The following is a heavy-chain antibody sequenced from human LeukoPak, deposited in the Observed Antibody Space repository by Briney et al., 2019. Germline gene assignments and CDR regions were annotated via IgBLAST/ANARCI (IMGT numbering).Heavy chain of an antibody. D-gene: IGHD3-16*02. Sequence: PSQTLSLTCTVSGGSISSGGYYWSWIRQHPGKGLEWIGYIYYSGSTYYNPSLKSRVTISVDTSKNQFSLKLSSVTAADTAVYYCARVLAGDYVWGSYRSTQYFDYWGQGTLVTVSS. V-gene: IGHV4-31*03. CDR2: IYYSGST. J-gene: IGHJ4*02. CDR1: GGSISSGGYY. CDR3: ARVLAGDYVWGSYRSTQYFDY.